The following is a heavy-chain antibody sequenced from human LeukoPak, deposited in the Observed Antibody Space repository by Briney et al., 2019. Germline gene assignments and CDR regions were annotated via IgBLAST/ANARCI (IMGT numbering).Heavy chain of an antibody. Sequence: SETLSLTCAVYGGSFSGYYWSWIRQPPGKGLEWIGEINHSGSTNYNPSLKSRVTISVDTSKNQFSLKLSSVTAADTAVYYCARSERIAAAGTGGRGYNWFDPWGQGTLVTVSS. J-gene: IGHJ5*02. V-gene: IGHV4-34*01. CDR2: INHSGST. CDR3: ARSERIAAAGTGGRGYNWFDP. D-gene: IGHD6-13*01. CDR1: GGSFSGYY.